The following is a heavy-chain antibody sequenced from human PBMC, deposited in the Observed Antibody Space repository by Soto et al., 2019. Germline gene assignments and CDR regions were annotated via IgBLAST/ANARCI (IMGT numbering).Heavy chain of an antibody. D-gene: IGHD3-22*01. CDR1: GGSISSYY. CDR2: IYYSGST. V-gene: IGHV4-59*01. CDR3: ARDVVSYYDSRDRWFDP. Sequence: SETLSLTCTVSGGSISSYYWSWIRQPPGKGLEWIGYIYYSGSTNYNPSLKSRVTISVDTSKNQFSLKLSSVTAADTAVYYCARDVVSYYDSRDRWFDPWGQGTLVTVSS. J-gene: IGHJ5*02.